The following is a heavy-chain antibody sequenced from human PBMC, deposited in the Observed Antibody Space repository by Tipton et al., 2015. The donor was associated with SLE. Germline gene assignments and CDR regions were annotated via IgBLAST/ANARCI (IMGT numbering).Heavy chain of an antibody. CDR1: SFSFDTFW. V-gene: IGHV3-7*01. CDR3: AKDQITGITVE. Sequence: SLRLSCAASSFSFDTFWMTWVRQLPGKGLESVANIKQDGSDRYYLDSVKGRFTISRDNAKNSLYLQMNSLRAEDTAVYYCAKDQITGITVEWGQGTLVTVSS. CDR2: IKQDGSDR. D-gene: IGHD1-7*01. J-gene: IGHJ4*02.